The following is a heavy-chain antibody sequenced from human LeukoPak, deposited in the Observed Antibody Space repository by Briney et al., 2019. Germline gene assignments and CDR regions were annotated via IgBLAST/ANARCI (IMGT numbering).Heavy chain of an antibody. CDR2: IYHSGST. CDR3: ATGLSRAHDAFDI. D-gene: IGHD6-19*01. J-gene: IGHJ3*02. CDR1: GDSISSDDYS. V-gene: IGHV4-30-2*01. Sequence: SETLSLTCTVSGDSISSDDYSWSWIRQPPGRGLEWLGYIYHSGSTYYNPSLRSRVTISVDQSKNHSSLKLSSVTAADTAVYYCATGLSRAHDAFDIWGQGTMVTVTS.